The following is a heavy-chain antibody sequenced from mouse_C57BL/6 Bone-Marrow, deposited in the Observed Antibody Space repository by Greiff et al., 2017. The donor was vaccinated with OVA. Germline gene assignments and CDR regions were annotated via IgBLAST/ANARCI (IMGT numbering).Heavy chain of an antibody. CDR1: GYTFTSYD. CDR2: IYPRDGST. V-gene: IGHV1-85*01. J-gene: IGHJ3*01. CDR3: ARCDYVARFAY. D-gene: IGHD2-4*01. Sequence: VKLQQSGPELVKPGASVKLSCKASGYTFTSYDINWVKQRPGQGLEWIGWIYPRDGSTKYNEKFKGKATLTLDTSSSTAYMELHSLTSEDSAVYYCARCDYVARFAYWGQGTLVTVSA.